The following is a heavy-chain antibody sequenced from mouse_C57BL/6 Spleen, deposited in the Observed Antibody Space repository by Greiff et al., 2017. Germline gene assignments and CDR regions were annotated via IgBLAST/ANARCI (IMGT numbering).Heavy chain of an antibody. Sequence: EVQLQQSGPELVKPGASVKISCKASGYTFTDYYMNWVKQSHGKSLEWIGAINPNNGGTSYNQKFKGKATLTVNKSSSTAYMELRSLTSEDSAVYYCARYRGLRYGAMDYWGQGTSVTVSS. CDR1: GYTFTDYY. D-gene: IGHD1-1*01. CDR3: ARYRGLRYGAMDY. V-gene: IGHV1-26*01. J-gene: IGHJ4*01. CDR2: INPNNGGT.